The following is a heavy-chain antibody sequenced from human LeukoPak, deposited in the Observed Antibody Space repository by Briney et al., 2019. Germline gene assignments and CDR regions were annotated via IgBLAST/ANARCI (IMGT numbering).Heavy chain of an antibody. Sequence: GGSLRLSCVASGFTFSDYYMSWIRQAPGKGLEWVSYISSSSSYTNYADSVKGRFTISRDNAKNSLYLQMNSLRAEDTAVYYCARAQGSIAVPDYWGQGTLVTVSS. CDR2: ISSSSSYT. V-gene: IGHV3-11*06. CDR1: GFTFSDYY. J-gene: IGHJ4*02. CDR3: ARAQGSIAVPDY. D-gene: IGHD6-19*01.